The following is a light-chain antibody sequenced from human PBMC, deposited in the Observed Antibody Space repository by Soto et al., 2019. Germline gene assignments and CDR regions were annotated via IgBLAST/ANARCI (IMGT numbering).Light chain of an antibody. CDR2: DAS. CDR1: QSISSW. J-gene: IGKJ1*01. CDR3: QQYNSYLTWT. Sequence: DIQMTQSPSTLSASVGDRVTITCRASQSISSWLAWYQQKPGKAPKLLIYDASGLESGVPSRFSGSGSGTEFTLTISSLQPDDFATYYCQQYNSYLTWTFGQGTKVEIK. V-gene: IGKV1-5*01.